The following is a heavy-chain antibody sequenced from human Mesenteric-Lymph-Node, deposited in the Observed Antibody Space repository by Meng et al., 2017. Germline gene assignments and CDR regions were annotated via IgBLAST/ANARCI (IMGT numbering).Heavy chain of an antibody. CDR2: INHSGST. Sequence: SETLSLTCAVYGGSFSGYYWSWIRQPPGKGLEWIGEINHSGSTNYNPSLKSRVPISVDTSKNQFSLKLSSVTAADTAVYYCARLSYVWGSYRSSDYWGQGTLVTVSS. V-gene: IGHV4-34*01. CDR1: GGSFSGYY. CDR3: ARLSYVWGSYRSSDY. J-gene: IGHJ4*02. D-gene: IGHD3-16*02.